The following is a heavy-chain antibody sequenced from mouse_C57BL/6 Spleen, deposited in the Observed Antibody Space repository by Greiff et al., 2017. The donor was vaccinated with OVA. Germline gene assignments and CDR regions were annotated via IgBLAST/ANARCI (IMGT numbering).Heavy chain of an antibody. CDR3: VRHGDGYYLYYAMDY. CDR2: IRSKSNNYAT. Sequence: EVKLVESGGGLVQPKGSLKLSCAASGFSFNTYAMNWVRQAPGKGLEWVARIRSKSNNYATYYADSVKDRFTISRDDSESMLYLQMNNLKTEDTAMYYCVRHGDGYYLYYAMDYWGQGTSVTVSS. V-gene: IGHV10-1*01. D-gene: IGHD2-3*01. J-gene: IGHJ4*01. CDR1: GFSFNTYA.